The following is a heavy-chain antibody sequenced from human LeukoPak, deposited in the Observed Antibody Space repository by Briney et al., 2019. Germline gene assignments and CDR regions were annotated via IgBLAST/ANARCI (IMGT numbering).Heavy chain of an antibody. J-gene: IGHJ5*02. Sequence: SETLSLTRAVYGGSFSGYYWSWIRQPPGKGLEWIGEINHSGSTNYNPSLKSRVTISVDTSKNQFSLKLSSVTAADTAVYYCARSTGSYWGGNWFDPWGQGTLVTVSS. V-gene: IGHV4-34*01. CDR3: ARSTGSYWGGNWFDP. CDR1: GGSFSGYY. CDR2: INHSGST. D-gene: IGHD1-26*01.